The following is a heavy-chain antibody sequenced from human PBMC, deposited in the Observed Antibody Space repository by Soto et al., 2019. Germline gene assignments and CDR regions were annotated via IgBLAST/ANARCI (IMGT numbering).Heavy chain of an antibody. V-gene: IGHV4-61*01. J-gene: IGHJ5*02. CDR2: IHYSGST. D-gene: IGHD4-4*01. Sequence: QVQLQESGPGLVKTSETLSLTCTVSGVAVSSENYLRSWIRQTPGKGLEWIGYIHYSGSTHYNPSLKSRVTISVDTSKNQFSLKMTSVNTADMAVYYCAWSDYSNYVRGNWFDPWGQGTLVFVSS. CDR1: GVAVSSENYL. CDR3: AWSDYSNYVRGNWFDP.